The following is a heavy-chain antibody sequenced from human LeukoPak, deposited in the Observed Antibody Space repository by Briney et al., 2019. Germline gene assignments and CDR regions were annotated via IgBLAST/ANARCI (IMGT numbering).Heavy chain of an antibody. D-gene: IGHD6-13*01. CDR1: GGSFSGYY. Sequence: PSETLSLTCAVYGGSFSGYYWSWIRQPPGKGLEWIGEINHSGSTNYNPSLKSRVTISVDTSKNQFSLKLSSVTAADTAVYYCARGSYSSSWYFPTPTFGYWGQGTLVTVSS. CDR3: ARGSYSSSWYFPTPTFGY. J-gene: IGHJ4*02. CDR2: INHSGST. V-gene: IGHV4-34*01.